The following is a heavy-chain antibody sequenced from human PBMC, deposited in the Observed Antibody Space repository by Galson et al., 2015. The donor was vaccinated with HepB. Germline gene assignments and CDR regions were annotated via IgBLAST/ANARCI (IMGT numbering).Heavy chain of an antibody. Sequence: SLRLSCAASRFTFSSYGMHWVRQAPGKGLEWVAVISYDGSNKYYADSVKGRFTISRDNSKNTLYLQMNSLRAEDTAVYYCAKDGTSGWTSRYFDYWGQGTLVTVSS. CDR3: AKDGTSGWTSRYFDY. D-gene: IGHD6-19*01. CDR2: ISYDGSNK. V-gene: IGHV3-30*18. CDR1: RFTFSSYG. J-gene: IGHJ4*02.